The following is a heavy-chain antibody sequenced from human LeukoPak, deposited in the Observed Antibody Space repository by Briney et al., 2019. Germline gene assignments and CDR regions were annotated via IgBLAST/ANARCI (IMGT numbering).Heavy chain of an antibody. CDR3: ARTRYYYNSRSYGAPYYFDY. Sequence: SETLSLTCTVSGGSISSYYWSWIRQPPEKRLEWIGYIYYSGSTNYNPSLKSRVTISVDTSKNQFSLKLSSVTAADTAVYYCARTRYYYNSRSYGAPYYFDYWGQGTLVTVSS. CDR1: GGSISSYY. D-gene: IGHD3-10*01. J-gene: IGHJ4*02. CDR2: IYYSGST. V-gene: IGHV4-59*08.